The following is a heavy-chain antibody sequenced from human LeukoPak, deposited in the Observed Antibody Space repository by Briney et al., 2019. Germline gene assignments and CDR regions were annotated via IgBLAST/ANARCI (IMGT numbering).Heavy chain of an antibody. D-gene: IGHD6-25*01. CDR2: IYTSGST. CDR3: ARAGGVKTAALDLDY. Sequence: SETLSLTCTVSGGSISSYYWSWIRQPAGMGLEWIGRIYTSGSTNYNPSLKSRVTMSVDTSKNQFSLKLSSVTAADTAVYYCARAGGVKTAALDLDYWGQGTLVTVSS. J-gene: IGHJ4*02. V-gene: IGHV4-4*07. CDR1: GGSISSYY.